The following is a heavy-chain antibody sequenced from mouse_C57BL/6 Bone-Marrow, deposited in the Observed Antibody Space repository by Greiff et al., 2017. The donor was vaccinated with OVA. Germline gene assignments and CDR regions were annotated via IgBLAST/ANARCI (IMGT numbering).Heavy chain of an antibody. CDR2: INPSNGGT. CDR3: ARCRDLYYDYDYYFDY. V-gene: IGHV1-53*01. Sequence: QVQLQQPGTELVKPGASVKLSCKASGYTFTSYWMHWVKQRPGQGLEWIGNINPSNGGTKYNEKFKSKATLTVDKSSSTAYMQLSSLTSEDSAVYYCARCRDLYYDYDYYFDYWGQGTTLTVSS. J-gene: IGHJ2*01. CDR1: GYTFTSYW. D-gene: IGHD2-4*01.